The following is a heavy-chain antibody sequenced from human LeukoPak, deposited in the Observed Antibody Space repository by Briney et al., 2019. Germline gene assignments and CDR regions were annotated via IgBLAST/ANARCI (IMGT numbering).Heavy chain of an antibody. Sequence: PGGSLRLSCTASGFTFGVYAMRWVRQAPGKGLEWVGFIRSKAYGGTTEYAASVKGRFTISRDDSKSIAYLQMNSLKTEDTAVYYCTRDLHRFLEWLLFDYWGQGTLVTVSS. CDR2: IRSKAYGGTT. J-gene: IGHJ4*02. D-gene: IGHD3-3*01. V-gene: IGHV3-49*04. CDR3: TRDLHRFLEWLLFDY. CDR1: GFTFGVYA.